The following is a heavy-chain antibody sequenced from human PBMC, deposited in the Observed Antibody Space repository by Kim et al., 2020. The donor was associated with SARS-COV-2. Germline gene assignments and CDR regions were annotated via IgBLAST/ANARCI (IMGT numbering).Heavy chain of an antibody. D-gene: IGHD3-22*01. Sequence: SETLSLTCTVSGGSISSYYWSWIRQPPGKGLEWIGYIYYSGSTNYNPSLKSRVTISVDTSKNQFSLKLSSVTAADTAVYYCARLKYYYDSSGHFDYWGQGTLVTVSS. CDR3: ARLKYYYDSSGHFDY. CDR2: IYYSGST. J-gene: IGHJ4*02. V-gene: IGHV4-59*13. CDR1: GGSISSYY.